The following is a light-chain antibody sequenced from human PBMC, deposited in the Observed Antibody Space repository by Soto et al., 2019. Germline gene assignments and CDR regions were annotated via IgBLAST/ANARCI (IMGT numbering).Light chain of an antibody. CDR2: DAS. Sequence: EIVMTQSPDTLSVSPGETATLSCRASQSVNSNLAWYQQKPGQAPRLLISDASTRAAGLPARFSGSGSGTEFTLPISSLQSEDFAVYFCQQSNIWPKTFGQGTKLEIK. J-gene: IGKJ1*01. CDR3: QQSNIWPKT. V-gene: IGKV3-15*01. CDR1: QSVNSN.